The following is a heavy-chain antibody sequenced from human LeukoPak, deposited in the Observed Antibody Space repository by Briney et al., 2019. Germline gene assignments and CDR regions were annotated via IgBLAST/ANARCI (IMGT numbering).Heavy chain of an antibody. Sequence: ASVKVSCKASGGTFSSYAISWVRQAPGQGLEWMGWINPNSGDTHYPQTFQARVTMTRDTSISTAYMELSGLRSDDTAMYYCATRYGSGSPISYFDLWGRGTLVTVSS. CDR2: INPNSGDT. D-gene: IGHD3-10*01. CDR3: ATRYGSGSPISYFDL. CDR1: GGTFSSYA. V-gene: IGHV1-2*02. J-gene: IGHJ2*01.